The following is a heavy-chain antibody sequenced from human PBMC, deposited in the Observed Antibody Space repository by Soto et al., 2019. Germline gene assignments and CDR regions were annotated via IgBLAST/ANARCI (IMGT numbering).Heavy chain of an antibody. CDR2: IYYTGST. V-gene: IGHV4-61*01. Sequence: SETLSLTCAVSGGSVSSGSYYWTWIRQPPGRGLEWIGYIYYTGSTDSNPSLKSRVTISLDRSRNQFSLNLKSVTAADTAVYYCVRVPGGLYRGSDYWGQGTLVTDSS. D-gene: IGHD1-26*01. CDR1: GGSVSSGSYY. CDR3: VRVPGGLYRGSDY. J-gene: IGHJ4*02.